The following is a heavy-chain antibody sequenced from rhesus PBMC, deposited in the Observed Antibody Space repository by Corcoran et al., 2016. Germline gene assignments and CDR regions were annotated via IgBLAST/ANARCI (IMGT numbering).Heavy chain of an antibody. Sequence: QVQLQESGPGLVKPSETLSLTCAVSGGSISSSNWWSWIRQPPGKGLEWIGYISGSSGSTYYNPSLKSRVTISTDTSKNQFSLKLSSVTAADTAVYYCARGTGYSGSWNFFDYWGQGVLVTVSS. D-gene: IGHD6-25*01. J-gene: IGHJ4*01. V-gene: IGHV4-65*01. CDR3: ARGTGYSGSWNFFDY. CDR1: GGSISSSNW. CDR2: ISGSSGST.